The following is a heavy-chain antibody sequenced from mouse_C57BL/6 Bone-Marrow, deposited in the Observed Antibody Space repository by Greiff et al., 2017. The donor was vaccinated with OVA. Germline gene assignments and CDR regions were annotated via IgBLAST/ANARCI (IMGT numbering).Heavy chain of an antibody. J-gene: IGHJ3*01. CDR1: GYTFTSYW. Sequence: QVHVKQSGAELAKPGASVKLSCKASGYTFTSYWMHWVKQRPGQGLEWIGYINPSSGYTKYNQKFKDKATLTADKSSSTAYMQLSSLTYEDSAVYYCARGATTVVGRGWFAYWGQGTLVTVSA. V-gene: IGHV1-7*01. D-gene: IGHD1-1*01. CDR3: ARGATTVVGRGWFAY. CDR2: INPSSGYT.